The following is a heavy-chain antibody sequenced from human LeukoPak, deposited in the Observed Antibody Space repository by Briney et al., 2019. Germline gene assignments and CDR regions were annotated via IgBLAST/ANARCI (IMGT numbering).Heavy chain of an antibody. D-gene: IGHD3-10*01. CDR1: GFTFSSYR. CDR2: ISSSSSYI. V-gene: IGHV3-21*01. Sequence: GGSLRLSCAPSGFTFSSYRTNWVRQAPGEGLEWVSSISSSSSYIYYADLVKGRFTMSRDKAKNSLYLQMSSLRAEDTAVYYCAVEEGSGSYYYYWGQRTLVTLS. J-gene: IGHJ4*02. CDR3: AVEEGSGSYYYY.